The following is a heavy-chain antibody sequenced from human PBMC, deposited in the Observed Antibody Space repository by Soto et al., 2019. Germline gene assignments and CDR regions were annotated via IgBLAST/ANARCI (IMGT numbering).Heavy chain of an antibody. D-gene: IGHD4-17*01. CDR2: IYYSGST. CDR3: ARGVKYGAYSRWFDP. J-gene: IGHJ5*02. Sequence: SETLSLTCTVSGGSISSGGYYWTWIRQHPGKGLEWIGYIYYSGSTYHNPSLKSRVTISVDTSKNQFSLKLSSVTAADTAVYFCARGVKYGAYSRWFDPWGQGTLVTVSS. V-gene: IGHV4-31*02. CDR1: GGSISSGGYY.